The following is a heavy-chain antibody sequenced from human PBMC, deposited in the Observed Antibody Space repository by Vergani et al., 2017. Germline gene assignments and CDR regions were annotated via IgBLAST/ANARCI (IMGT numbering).Heavy chain of an antibody. V-gene: IGHV1-69*13. CDR2: IIPIFGTA. J-gene: IGHJ3*02. CDR3: ARGSDVVVTAINAFDI. CDR1: GGTFSSYA. Sequence: QVQLVQSGAEVKKPGSSVKVSCKASGGTFSSYAISWVRQAPGQGLEWMGRIIPIFGTANDAQKFQGRVTITADESTSTAYMELSSLRSEDTAVYYCARGSDVVVTAINAFDIWGQGTMVTVSS. D-gene: IGHD2-21*02.